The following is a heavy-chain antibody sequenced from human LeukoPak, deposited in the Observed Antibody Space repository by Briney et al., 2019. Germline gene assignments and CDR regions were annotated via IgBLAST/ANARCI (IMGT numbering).Heavy chain of an antibody. CDR3: ARGVSSYYYDSSAPSGDY. J-gene: IGHJ4*02. D-gene: IGHD3-22*01. Sequence: ASVKVSCKASGYTFTSYDINWVRQATGQGLEWMGWMNPNSGNTGYAQKFQGRVTMTRNTSISTAYMELSSLRSEDTAVCFCARGVSSYYYDSSAPSGDYWGQGTLVTVSS. CDR1: GYTFTSYD. V-gene: IGHV1-8*01. CDR2: MNPNSGNT.